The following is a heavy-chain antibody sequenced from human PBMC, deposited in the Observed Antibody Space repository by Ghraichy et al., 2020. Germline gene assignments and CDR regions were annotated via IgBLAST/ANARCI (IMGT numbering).Heavy chain of an antibody. D-gene: IGHD1-26*01. CDR2: IGGRGATP. V-gene: IGHV3-23*01. Sequence: VSTIGGRGATPYYADSVKGRFTISRDNSRNTLYVQMHTLRAEDTAIYYCAKDKYSGGSPRTFHIWGQGT. CDR3: AKDKYSGGSPRTFHI. J-gene: IGHJ3*02.